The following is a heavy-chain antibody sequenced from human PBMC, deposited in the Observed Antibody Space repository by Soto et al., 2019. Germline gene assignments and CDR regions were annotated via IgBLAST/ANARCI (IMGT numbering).Heavy chain of an antibody. CDR3: ARDYDILTGSLPSFDY. CDR2: ISAYNGNT. J-gene: IGHJ4*02. CDR1: GYTFTSYG. V-gene: IGHV1-18*01. D-gene: IGHD3-9*01. Sequence: GASVKVSCKASGYTFTSYGISWVRQAPGQGLEWMGWISAYNGNTNYAQKLQGRVTMTTDTSTSTAYMELRSLRSDDTAVYYCARDYDILTGSLPSFDYWGQGTLVTVSS.